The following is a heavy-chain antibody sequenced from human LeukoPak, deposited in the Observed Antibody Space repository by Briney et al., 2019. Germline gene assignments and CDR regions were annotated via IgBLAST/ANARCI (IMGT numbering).Heavy chain of an antibody. J-gene: IGHJ5*02. CDR3: ARDLGLVSILNWFDP. CDR2: INPNSGGT. D-gene: IGHD3/OR15-3a*01. V-gene: IGHV1-2*02. Sequence: ASVKVSCKASGYTFTGYYMHWVRQAPGQGLEWMGWINPNSGGTNYAQKFQGRVTMTRDTSISTAYMELSRLRSDDTAVYYCARDLGLVSILNWFDPWGRGTLVTVSS. CDR1: GYTFTGYY.